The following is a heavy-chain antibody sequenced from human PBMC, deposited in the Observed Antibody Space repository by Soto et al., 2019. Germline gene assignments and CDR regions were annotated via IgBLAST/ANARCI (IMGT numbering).Heavy chain of an antibody. D-gene: IGHD2-2*01. Sequence: QVQLVQSGAEVKKPGSSVKVSCKASGGTFSSYTINWVRQAPGQGLEWMGRIIPIFGMANYAQKFQGRVTITADESTSTAYMQLSSLRSEDTDLYYCAREEAQYQLLHSYYYMDVWGKGTTVTVSS. V-gene: IGHV1-69*08. J-gene: IGHJ6*03. CDR2: IIPIFGMA. CDR3: AREEAQYQLLHSYYYMDV. CDR1: GGTFSSYT.